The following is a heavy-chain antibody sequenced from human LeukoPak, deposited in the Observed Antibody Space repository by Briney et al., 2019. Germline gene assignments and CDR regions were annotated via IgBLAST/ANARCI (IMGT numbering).Heavy chain of an antibody. Sequence: GESLKISCKGSGYRFTSYWIGWVRQMPGKVLEWMGIIYPSDSDTRYSPSFQGQVSISADKSISAAYLQWSSLKASDTAMYYCARDGGYYGSGSFDPWGQGTLVTVSS. J-gene: IGHJ5*02. CDR1: GYRFTSYW. D-gene: IGHD3-10*01. CDR3: ARDGGYYGSGSFDP. CDR2: IYPSDSDT. V-gene: IGHV5-51*01.